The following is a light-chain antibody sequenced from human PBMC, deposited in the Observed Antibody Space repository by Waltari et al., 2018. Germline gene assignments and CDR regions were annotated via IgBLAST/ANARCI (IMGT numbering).Light chain of an antibody. CDR2: AAS. J-gene: IGKJ1*01. CDR1: QGISSS. CDR3: LQHNSYPRT. V-gene: IGKV1-17*01. Sequence: DIQMTQSPSSLSASLGDTVTITCRASQGISSSLNWFQQKPGKTPKLLIYAASTLESGVPSRFSGSGSGAEFTLTINSLQPEDFATYYCLQHNSYPRTFGQGTKVEIK.